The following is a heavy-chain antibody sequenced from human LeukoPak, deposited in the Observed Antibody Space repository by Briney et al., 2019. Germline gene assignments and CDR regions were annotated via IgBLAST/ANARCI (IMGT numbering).Heavy chain of an antibody. D-gene: IGHD5-18*01. J-gene: IGHJ4*02. CDR2: VKSKTDGGTT. CDR1: GFTFRNAS. V-gene: IGHV3-15*01. CDR3: AHRDTAMVRIDY. Sequence: GGSLRLSCAASGFTFRNASMSWVRQAPGKGLEWVGRVKSKTDGGTTDYAAPVKGRFTISRDDSRNTLYLQMSSLTTEDTAVYFCAHRDTAMVRIDYWGQRTLVTVSS.